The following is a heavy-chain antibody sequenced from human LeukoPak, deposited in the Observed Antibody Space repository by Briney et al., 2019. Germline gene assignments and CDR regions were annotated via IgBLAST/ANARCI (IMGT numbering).Heavy chain of an antibody. J-gene: IGHJ6*02. Sequence: GESLKVSCQGSGYSFTSNWIGWVRPLPGKGLEWMGIIYPGDSDTRYSPSFQGQVTISADKSISTAYLQWSSLKASDTAMYYCARRYCSSTSCYPYGMDVWGQGTTVTVSS. CDR3: ARRYCSSTSCYPYGMDV. V-gene: IGHV5-51*01. D-gene: IGHD2-2*01. CDR1: GYSFTSNW. CDR2: IYPGDSDT.